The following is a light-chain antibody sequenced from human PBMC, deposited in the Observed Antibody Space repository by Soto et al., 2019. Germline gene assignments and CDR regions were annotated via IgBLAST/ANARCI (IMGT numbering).Light chain of an antibody. CDR2: GAS. J-gene: IGKJ2*01. Sequence: IVMTQSPATLSVSPGERATLSCRASQSVSSNLAWYQQKPGQAPRLLFYGASTRATGIPARFSGSGSGTDFPLTISSLQSEDFAVYYCQQSTTWPYTFGQGTKLGIK. CDR1: QSVSSN. V-gene: IGKV3-15*01. CDR3: QQSTTWPYT.